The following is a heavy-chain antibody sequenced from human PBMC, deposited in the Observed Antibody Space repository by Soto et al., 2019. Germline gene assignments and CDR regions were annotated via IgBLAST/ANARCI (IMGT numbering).Heavy chain of an antibody. CDR1: GYTFTSYA. Sequence: QVQLVQSGAEVKKPGASVKVSCKASGYTFTSYAMHWVRQAPGQRLEWMGWINAGNGNTKYSQKFQGRVTITRDTSASTAYMELSSLRSEDTAVYYCARSPPIYGDPRGNWFDPWGQGTLVTVSS. CDR2: INAGNGNT. J-gene: IGHJ5*02. V-gene: IGHV1-3*01. CDR3: ARSPPIYGDPRGNWFDP. D-gene: IGHD4-17*01.